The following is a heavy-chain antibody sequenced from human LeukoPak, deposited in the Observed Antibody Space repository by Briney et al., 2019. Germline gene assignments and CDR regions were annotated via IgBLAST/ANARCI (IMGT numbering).Heavy chain of an antibody. CDR2: ISTTGST. CDR3: ARESTRKALFDY. J-gene: IGHJ4*02. Sequence: SETLSLTCTVSGGSISSYYWSWIRQPAGKGLEWIGRISTTGSTNYNPSLKSRVTMSVDTSKNQFSLKLRSLTAADTAVYYCARESTRKALFDYWGQGTLVTVSS. D-gene: IGHD3-16*02. CDR1: GGSISSYY. V-gene: IGHV4-4*07.